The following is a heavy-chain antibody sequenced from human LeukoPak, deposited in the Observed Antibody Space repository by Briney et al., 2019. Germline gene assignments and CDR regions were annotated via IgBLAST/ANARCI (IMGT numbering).Heavy chain of an antibody. CDR3: AKAAGTDYYYYMDV. Sequence: PGGSLRLSCAASGFTFSSYEMNWVRQAPGKGLEWVSYISSSGSTIYYADSVKGRFTISRDNAKNSLYLQMNSLRAEDTAVYYCAKAAGTDYYYYMDVWGKGTTVTISS. CDR2: ISSSGSTI. CDR1: GFTFSSYE. V-gene: IGHV3-48*03. D-gene: IGHD6-13*01. J-gene: IGHJ6*03.